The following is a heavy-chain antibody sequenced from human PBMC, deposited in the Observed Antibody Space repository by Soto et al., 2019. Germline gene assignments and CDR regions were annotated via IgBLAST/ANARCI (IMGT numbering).Heavy chain of an antibody. V-gene: IGHV3-72*01. J-gene: IGHJ6*02. Sequence: VQLVESGGGLVQPGGSLRLSCAASGFTFSDHYMDWVRQAPGKGLEWVGRTRNKANSYTTEYAASVKGRFTLSRYDSQNSLYLRMNSLKTEDTAVYYCVSGAAAHPGERYYYGLDVWGQGTTVTVSS. D-gene: IGHD3-16*01. CDR1: GFTFSDHY. CDR2: TRNKANSYTT. CDR3: VSGAAAHPGERYYYGLDV.